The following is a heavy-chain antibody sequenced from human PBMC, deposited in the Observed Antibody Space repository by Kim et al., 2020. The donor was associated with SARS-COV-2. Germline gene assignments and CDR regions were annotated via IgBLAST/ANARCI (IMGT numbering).Heavy chain of an antibody. CDR2: ISAYNGNT. V-gene: IGHV1-18*04. CDR3: AREGSNCSSTSCYWNWFDP. D-gene: IGHD2-2*01. Sequence: ASVKVSCKASGYTFTSYGISWVRQAPGQGLEWMGWISAYNGNTNYAQKLQGRVTMTTDTSTSTAYMELRSLRSDDTAVYYCAREGSNCSSTSCYWNWFDPWGQGTLVTVSS. J-gene: IGHJ5*02. CDR1: GYTFTSYG.